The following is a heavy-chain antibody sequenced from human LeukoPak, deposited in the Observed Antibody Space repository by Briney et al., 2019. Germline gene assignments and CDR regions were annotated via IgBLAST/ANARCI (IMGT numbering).Heavy chain of an antibody. J-gene: IGHJ5*02. CDR2: IYSGGST. CDR3: ARDHSSSTFDP. D-gene: IGHD6-6*01. CDR1: GFTVSSNY. V-gene: IGHV3-53*01. Sequence: PGGSLRLSCAPSGFTVSSNYIRWLRQAPGKGLEWVSVIYSGGSTYYADSVNGRFTISRDNSKNTLYLQMNSLRAEDTSVYYCARDHSSSTFDPWGQGTLVTVSS.